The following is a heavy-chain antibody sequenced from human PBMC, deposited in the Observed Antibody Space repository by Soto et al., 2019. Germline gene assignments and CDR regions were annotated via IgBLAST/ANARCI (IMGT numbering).Heavy chain of an antibody. Sequence: PETLSLTCTVSGGSVNSNHYYWAWIRQPPGKGLAWIASIYYDGSTYYNPSLKSRVSIPVGTSKNHFSLKLSSATAVDTAVYYCAKVVVAATRHTDFDSWGQGTRVTVSS. CDR2: IYYDGST. V-gene: IGHV4-39*02. D-gene: IGHD2-15*01. J-gene: IGHJ4*02. CDR1: GGSVNSNHYY. CDR3: AKVVVAATRHTDFDS.